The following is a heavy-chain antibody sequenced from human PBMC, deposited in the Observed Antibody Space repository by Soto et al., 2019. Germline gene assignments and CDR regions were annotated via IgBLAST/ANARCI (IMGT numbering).Heavy chain of an antibody. J-gene: IGHJ4*02. D-gene: IGHD3-10*01. CDR3: ARHLPGGFGELYYFDY. Sequence: SETLSLTCTVSGGSISSYYWSWIRQPPGKGLEWIGNIYYSGSTNYNPSLKSRVTISVDTSKNQFSLKLSSVTAADTAVYYCARHLPGGFGELYYFDYWGQGTLVTVSS. CDR2: IYYSGST. V-gene: IGHV4-59*08. CDR1: GGSISSYY.